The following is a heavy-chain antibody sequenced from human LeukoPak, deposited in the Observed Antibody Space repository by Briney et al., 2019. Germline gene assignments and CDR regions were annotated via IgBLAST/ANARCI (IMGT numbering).Heavy chain of an antibody. CDR1: GFMFSSNW. Sequence: GGSLRLSCAGSGFMFSSNWMSWVRLAPGKGLEWVANIKEDGTETYYVDSVKGRFTISRDNAKNSLYLQMNSLRVEDTAVYCCAKEGRSLQTYWGQGTLVTVSS. D-gene: IGHD5-24*01. J-gene: IGHJ4*02. V-gene: IGHV3-7*03. CDR2: IKEDGTET. CDR3: AKEGRSLQTY.